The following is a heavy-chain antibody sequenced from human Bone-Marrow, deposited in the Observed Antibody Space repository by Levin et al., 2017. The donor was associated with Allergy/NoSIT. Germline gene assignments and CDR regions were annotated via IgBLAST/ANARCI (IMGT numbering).Heavy chain of an antibody. D-gene: IGHD6-13*01. CDR3: LVSTSWYRPFDH. V-gene: IGHV3-30*03. CDR1: GFTFNTYI. J-gene: IGHJ4*02. CDR2: ISYDGNNK. Sequence: LSLTCVASGFTFNTYIIHWVRQAPGKGLEWMAVISYDGNNKYYADSVKGRFTISRDNSNNTVYLQMNSLRPDDTAVYYALVSTSWYRPFDHWGQGTLVTVSS.